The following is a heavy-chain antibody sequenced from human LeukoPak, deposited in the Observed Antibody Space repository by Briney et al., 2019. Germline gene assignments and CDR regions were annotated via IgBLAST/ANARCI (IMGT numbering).Heavy chain of an antibody. CDR2: INPNSGGT. Sequence: ASVKVSCKASGYTFTGYYMHWVRQAPGQGLWWMRWINPNSGGTNYAQKFQGRVTMTRDTSISTAYMELSRLRSDDTAVYYCARWLAVGASDYWGQGTLVTVSS. J-gene: IGHJ4*02. D-gene: IGHD6-19*01. CDR3: ARWLAVGASDY. V-gene: IGHV1-2*02. CDR1: GYTFTGYY.